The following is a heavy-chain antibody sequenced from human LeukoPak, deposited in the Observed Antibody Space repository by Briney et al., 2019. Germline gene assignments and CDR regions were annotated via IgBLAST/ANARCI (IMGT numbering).Heavy chain of an antibody. Sequence: GASVKVSCKASGYTFTGYYMHWVRQAPGQGLEWMAWISPSSGGTNYAQKFQGRVTMTRDTSISTAYMELSRLRSDDTAVYYCARDRGIAVASTPGYWGQGSLVTVSS. CDR2: ISPSSGGT. CDR3: ARDRGIAVASTPGY. J-gene: IGHJ4*02. V-gene: IGHV1-2*02. D-gene: IGHD6-19*01. CDR1: GYTFTGYY.